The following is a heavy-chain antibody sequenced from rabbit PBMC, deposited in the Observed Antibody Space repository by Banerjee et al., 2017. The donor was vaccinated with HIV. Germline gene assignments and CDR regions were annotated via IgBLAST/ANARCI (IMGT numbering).Heavy chain of an antibody. CDR1: GFSFSSSYW. CDR3: ARSYPGYAGDAGYGDLNL. J-gene: IGHJ4*01. V-gene: IGHV1S45*01. Sequence: QQQLVESGGGLVKPGASLTLTCTASGFSFSSSYWICWVRQAPGKGLEWIACIYAGSSGSTYYAGWAKGRFTISKTSSTTVTLQMTSLTAADTATYFCARSYPGYAGDAGYGDLNLWGPGTLVTVS. D-gene: IGHD7-1*01. CDR2: IYAGSSGST.